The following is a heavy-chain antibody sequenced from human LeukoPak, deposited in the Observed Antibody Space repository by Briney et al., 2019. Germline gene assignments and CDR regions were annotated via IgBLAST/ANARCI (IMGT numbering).Heavy chain of an antibody. V-gene: IGHV3-30-3*01. D-gene: IGHD6-13*01. Sequence: PGRSLRLSCAASGFTFSSYALHWVRQAPGKGLEWVAVISYDGNSTYYADSVKGRITISRDNSKNKLYLQMNSLRAEDTAVYFCARDCHSWFLDWYFDLWGRGTQVTVSS. CDR2: ISYDGNST. CDR1: GFTFSSYA. CDR3: ARDCHSWFLDWYFDL. J-gene: IGHJ2*01.